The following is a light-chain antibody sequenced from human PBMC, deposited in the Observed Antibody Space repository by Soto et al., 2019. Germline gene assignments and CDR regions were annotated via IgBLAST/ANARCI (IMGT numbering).Light chain of an antibody. Sequence: QSVLTQPPSVSAAPGQKVTISCSGTSSTIGRNYVAWYQQLPGTAPKLLIYDNAKRPSGIPDRFSGSKSGTSATLGITGLQTGDEADYYCGTWDSSLSDAVVFGEGTKVTVL. CDR3: GTWDSSLSDAVV. V-gene: IGLV1-51*01. J-gene: IGLJ2*01. CDR2: DNA. CDR1: SSTIGRNY.